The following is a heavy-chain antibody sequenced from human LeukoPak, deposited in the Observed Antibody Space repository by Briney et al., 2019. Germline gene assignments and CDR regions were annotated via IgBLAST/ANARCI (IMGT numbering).Heavy chain of an antibody. CDR3: ARDETSSGYYSPFDAFDI. D-gene: IGHD3-22*01. Sequence: GGSLRLSCAASGFAFSSYSMNWVRQAPGKGLEWVSSISSTSSYIYYADSVKGRFTISRDNAKNSLYLQMNSLRAEDTAVYYCARDETSSGYYSPFDAFDIWGERPMVTVSS. V-gene: IGHV3-21*01. CDR1: GFAFSSYS. J-gene: IGHJ3*02. CDR2: ISSTSSYI.